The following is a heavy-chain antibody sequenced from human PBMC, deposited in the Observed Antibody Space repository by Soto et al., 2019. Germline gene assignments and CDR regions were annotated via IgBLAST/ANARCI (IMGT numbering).Heavy chain of an antibody. V-gene: IGHV3-23*01. D-gene: IGHD6-13*01. Sequence: PGGSLRLSCAASGFTFTSHAMSWVRPAPGKGLEWVSTISCSGRSTFYADSVKGRFTISRDNSKNTLYLQMNSLRAEDTAVYYSAKQGGCSSNWHCDYWGHGTLVTVSS. CDR1: GFTFTSHA. J-gene: IGHJ4*01. CDR3: AKQGGCSSNWHCDY. CDR2: ISCSGRST.